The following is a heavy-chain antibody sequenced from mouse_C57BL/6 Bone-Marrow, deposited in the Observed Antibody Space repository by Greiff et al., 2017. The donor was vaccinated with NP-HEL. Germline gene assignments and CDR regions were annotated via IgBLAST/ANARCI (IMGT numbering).Heavy chain of an antibody. D-gene: IGHD1-1*01. V-gene: IGHV5-4*01. CDR1: GFTFSSYA. CDR2: ISDGGSYT. Sequence: EVQLVESGGGLVKPGGSLKLSCAASGFTFSSYAMSWVRQTPEKRLEWVATISDGGSYTYYPDNVKGRFTISRDNAKNNLYLQMSHLKSEDTAMYYCARDGGTTVAYYAMDDWGQGTSVTVAS. CDR3: ARDGGTTVAYYAMDD. J-gene: IGHJ4*01.